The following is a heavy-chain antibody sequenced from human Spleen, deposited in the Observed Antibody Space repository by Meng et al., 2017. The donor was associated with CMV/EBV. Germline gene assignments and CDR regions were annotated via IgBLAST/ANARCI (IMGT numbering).Heavy chain of an antibody. Sequence: GESLKISCAASGFTFRTYAMSWVRQPPGKGLEWVSSISADDDTPYCADSVKGRFTISRDNSKNTLYLQMNSLRAEDTAVYYCAKQGPGGRSGFIDYWGQGTLVTVSS. CDR3: AKQGPGGRSGFIDY. J-gene: IGHJ4*02. CDR2: ISADDDTP. V-gene: IGHV3-23*01. D-gene: IGHD2-8*02. CDR1: GFTFRTYA.